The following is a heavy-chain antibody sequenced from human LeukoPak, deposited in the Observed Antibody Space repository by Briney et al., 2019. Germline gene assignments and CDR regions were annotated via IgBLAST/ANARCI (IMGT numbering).Heavy chain of an antibody. J-gene: IGHJ4*02. Sequence: SETLSLTCNVSGGSISSYYWSWIRQPAGKGLEWIGLIYTSGGTNYNPSLKNRVTMSVDTSKDQFSLKLSSVTAADTAVYYCARAGSGALRDWGQGTLVTVSS. CDR2: IYTSGGT. D-gene: IGHD3-10*01. V-gene: IGHV4-4*07. CDR1: GGSISSYY. CDR3: ARAGSGALRD.